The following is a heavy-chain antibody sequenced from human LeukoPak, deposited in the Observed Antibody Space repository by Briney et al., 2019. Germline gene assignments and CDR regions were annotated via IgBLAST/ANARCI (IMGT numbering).Heavy chain of an antibody. D-gene: IGHD3-22*01. Sequence: GGSLRLSCVASGFNFDEYAMTWVRQAPGKGLEWISCIYRDSSVKHYADSVKGRFTISRDNSKNTLYLQMNSLRAEDTAVYYCAKLITMIVVDHWGQGTLVTVSS. CDR2: IYRDSSVK. CDR3: AKLITMIVVDH. CDR1: GFNFDEYA. J-gene: IGHJ4*02. V-gene: IGHV3-23*03.